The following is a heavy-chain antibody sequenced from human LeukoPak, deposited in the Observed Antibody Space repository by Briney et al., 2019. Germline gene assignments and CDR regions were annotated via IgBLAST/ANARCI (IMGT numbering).Heavy chain of an antibody. D-gene: IGHD3-22*01. V-gene: IGHV3-30*02. J-gene: IGHJ4*02. CDR2: IRYDGSNE. Sequence: GGSLRLSCAASGFTFSSYGMHWVRQVPGKGLEWVAFIRYDGSNEYYADSVKGRFTISRDNSKNTLYLQMNSLRAADTAVYYCAKDPTHYRVWDDYDSTVLSYWGQGTLVTVSS. CDR3: AKDPTHYRVWDDYDSTVLSY. CDR1: GFTFSSYG.